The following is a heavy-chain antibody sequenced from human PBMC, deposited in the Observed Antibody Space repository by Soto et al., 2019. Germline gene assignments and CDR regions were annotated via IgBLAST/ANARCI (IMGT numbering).Heavy chain of an antibody. CDR2: IHHSGST. Sequence: SETLSLTCTVSGGSISSNNWWNWVRQPPGKGLEWIGEIHHSGSTNYNPSLKSRVTISVDKSKNQFSLKLNSVTAADTAVYYCARARQYCSSSSCYLDPWGQGTLVTVSS. CDR3: ARARQYCSSSSCYLDP. V-gene: IGHV4-4*02. J-gene: IGHJ5*02. CDR1: GGSISSNNW. D-gene: IGHD2-2*01.